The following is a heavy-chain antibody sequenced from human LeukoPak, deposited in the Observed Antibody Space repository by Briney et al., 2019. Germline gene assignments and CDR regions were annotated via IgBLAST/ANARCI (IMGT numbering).Heavy chain of an antibody. V-gene: IGHV3-23*01. CDR1: GFTFSNFA. CDR3: AKEPTMIVVVINLDY. J-gene: IGHJ4*02. D-gene: IGHD3-22*01. CDR2: ISGSGLST. Sequence: PGGSLRLSCVASGFTFSNFAISWVRQAPVKGLEWVSAISGSGLSTYYADSVKGRFTISRDNSKNTLYLQMNSLRAEDTAVYYCAKEPTMIVVVINLDYWGQGTLVTVSS.